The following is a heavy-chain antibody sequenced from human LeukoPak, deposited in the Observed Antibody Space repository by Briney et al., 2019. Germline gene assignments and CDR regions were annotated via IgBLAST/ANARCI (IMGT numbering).Heavy chain of an antibody. Sequence: PSETLSLTCAVSGYSISSGYYWGWIRQPPGKGLEWIGSVYHSGSTYYNPCLKSRVTISVDTSKNQFSLKLSSVTAADTAVYYCASTIGDGSGSYYPFDYWGQGTLVTVSS. D-gene: IGHD3-10*01. CDR2: VYHSGST. CDR3: ASTIGDGSGSYYPFDY. V-gene: IGHV4-38-2*01. CDR1: GYSISSGYY. J-gene: IGHJ4*02.